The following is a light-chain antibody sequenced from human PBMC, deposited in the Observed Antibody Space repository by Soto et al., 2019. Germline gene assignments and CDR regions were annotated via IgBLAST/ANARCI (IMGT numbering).Light chain of an antibody. V-gene: IGLV1-51*01. J-gene: IGLJ1*01. CDR2: DNN. CDR1: SSNIGNNY. Sequence: QSVLTQLPSVSAAPGQKVTISCSGSSSNIGNNYVSWYQQLPGTAPKLLIYDNNKRPSEISDRFSASKSGTSATLGITGLQTGDVDDYFCGTWDNRLSAYVFGTG. CDR3: GTWDNRLSAYV.